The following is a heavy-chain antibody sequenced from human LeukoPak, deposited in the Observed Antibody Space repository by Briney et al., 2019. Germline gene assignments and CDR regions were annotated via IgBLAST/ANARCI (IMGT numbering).Heavy chain of an antibody. D-gene: IGHD3-16*01. Sequence: GGSLRLPCAASGFTFSSYAMSWVRQPPGKGLEWVSSISASAATTYYADSVKGRFTISRDNSKNTLYLQMNSLGDEDTALYYCASKCARWRGGSYYFDYWGQGSLVSVSS. CDR2: ISASAATT. CDR1: GFTFSSYA. V-gene: IGHV3-23*01. CDR3: ASKCARWRGGSYYFDY. J-gene: IGHJ4*02.